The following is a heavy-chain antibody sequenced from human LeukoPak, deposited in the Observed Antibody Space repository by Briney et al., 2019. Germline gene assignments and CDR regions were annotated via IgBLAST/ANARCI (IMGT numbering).Heavy chain of an antibody. V-gene: IGHV1-2*06. J-gene: IGHJ5*02. CDR1: GYTFTGYY. CDR3: ARLIAAAVGSWFDP. Sequence: ASVKVSCKASGYTFTGYYMHWVRQAPGQGLEWMGRINPNSGGTNYAQKFQGRVTMTRDTSISTAYMELSRLRSDDTAVYYYARLIAAAVGSWFDPWGQGTLVTVSS. CDR2: INPNSGGT. D-gene: IGHD6-13*01.